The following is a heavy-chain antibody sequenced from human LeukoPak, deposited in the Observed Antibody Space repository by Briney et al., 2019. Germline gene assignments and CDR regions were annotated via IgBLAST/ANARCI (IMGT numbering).Heavy chain of an antibody. D-gene: IGHD6-19*01. CDR2: IYYSGST. Sequence: SETLSLTCTVSGGSISSYYWSWIRQPPGKGLEWIGYIYYSGSTNYNPSLKSRVTISVDTSKNQFSLKLSSVTAADTAVYYCARGHSSGSPRRRFELWGRGTLVTVSS. CDR3: ARGHSSGSPRRRFEL. CDR1: GGSISSYY. V-gene: IGHV4-59*01. J-gene: IGHJ2*01.